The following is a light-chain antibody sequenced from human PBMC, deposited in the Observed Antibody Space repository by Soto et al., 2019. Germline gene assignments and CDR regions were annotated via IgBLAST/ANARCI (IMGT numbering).Light chain of an antibody. CDR3: QQYGSSPRT. Sequence: EIVLTQSPGTLSLSPGERATLSCRASQSVSSSYLAWYQQKLGQAPRLPIYGASSRATGIPDRFSGSGSGTDFTLTISRLEPEDFAVYYCQQYGSSPRTFGQGTKVEIK. V-gene: IGKV3-20*01. CDR2: GAS. J-gene: IGKJ1*01. CDR1: QSVSSSY.